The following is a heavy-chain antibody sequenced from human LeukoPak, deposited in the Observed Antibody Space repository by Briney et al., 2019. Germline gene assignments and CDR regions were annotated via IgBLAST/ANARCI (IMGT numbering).Heavy chain of an antibody. Sequence: SETLSLACTVSGGSISSSSYYWGWIRQPPGKGLEWIGSIYYSGSTYCNPSLKSRVTISVNTSKNQFSLKLSAVTAADTAVYYCASVRRGFGESSKYYSYYYMDVWGNGTTVTISS. CDR1: GGSISSSSYY. CDR2: IYYSGST. D-gene: IGHD3-10*01. V-gene: IGHV4-39*01. CDR3: ASVRRGFGESSKYYSYYYMDV. J-gene: IGHJ6*03.